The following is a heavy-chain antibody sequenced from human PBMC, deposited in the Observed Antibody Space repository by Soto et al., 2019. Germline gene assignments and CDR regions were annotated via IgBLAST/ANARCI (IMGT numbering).Heavy chain of an antibody. CDR1: GDSISTVDYF. CDR2: IYKSTTT. CDR3: ARGGYCLTGRRSPNWFDS. J-gene: IGHJ5*01. Sequence: SETLSLTCSVSGDSISTVDYFWAWVRQHPGQALEYIGYIYKSTTTYYNPSFESRVAISLDTSKSQFSLTVTSVTAADTAVYFCARGGYCLTGRRSPNWFDSWGQGTLVTVSS. D-gene: IGHD2-15*01. V-gene: IGHV4-30-4*01.